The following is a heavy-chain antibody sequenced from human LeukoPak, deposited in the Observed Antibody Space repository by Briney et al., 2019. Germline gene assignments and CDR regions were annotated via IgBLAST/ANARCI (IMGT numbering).Heavy chain of an antibody. CDR2: IHHSGIT. D-gene: IGHD7-27*01. J-gene: IGHJ4*02. V-gene: IGHV4-38-2*02. Sequence: SETLSLTCTVSGYSISSGYYWGCIRQPPGKGLEWIGSIHHSGITYYNPSLKSRVSISVDASKNQFSLKLNSVTAADTAVYYCARHARKSKLGIFDYWGQGTLVTVSS. CDR3: ARHARKSKLGIFDY. CDR1: GYSISSGYY.